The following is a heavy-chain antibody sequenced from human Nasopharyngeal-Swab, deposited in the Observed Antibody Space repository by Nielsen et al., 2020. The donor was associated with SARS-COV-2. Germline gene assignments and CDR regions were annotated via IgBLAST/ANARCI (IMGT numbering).Heavy chain of an antibody. D-gene: IGHD3-9*01. J-gene: IGHJ6*03. CDR2: IYSGGST. V-gene: IGHV3-53*01. Sequence: WIRQPPGTGLEWVSIIYSGGSTYYADSVKGRFTISRDNSKNTLYLQMNSLRAEDTAVYYCARTQDYDILTGYYYYYYYMDVWGKGTTVTVSS. CDR3: ARTQDYDILTGYYYYYYYMDV.